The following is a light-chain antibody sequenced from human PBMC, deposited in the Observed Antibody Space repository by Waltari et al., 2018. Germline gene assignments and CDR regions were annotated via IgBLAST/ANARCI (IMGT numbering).Light chain of an antibody. CDR3: SSYTSSSTLV. J-gene: IGLJ2*01. CDR1: SSDVGGYNY. CDR2: EVS. Sequence: QSALTQPASVSGSPGQSITISCTGTSSDVGGYNYVSCYQQHPGKAPKLMIYEVSNRPSRVSNRFSGSKSGNTASLTISGLQAEDEADYYCSSYTSSSTLVFGGGTKLTVL. V-gene: IGLV2-14*01.